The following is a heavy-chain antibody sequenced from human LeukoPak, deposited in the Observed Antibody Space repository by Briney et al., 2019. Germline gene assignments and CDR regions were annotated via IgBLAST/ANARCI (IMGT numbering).Heavy chain of an antibody. CDR2: ISGSGGST. J-gene: IGHJ4*02. CDR3: AKAYCSSTSCYFRRGPYYFVY. CDR1: GFTFSSYA. Sequence: GSLRLSCAASGFTFSSYAMSWVRQAPGKGLEWVSAISGSGGSTYYADSVKGRFTISRDNSKNTLYLQMNSLRAEDTAVYYCAKAYCSSTSCYFRRGPYYFVYWGQGTLVTVSS. V-gene: IGHV3-23*01. D-gene: IGHD2-2*01.